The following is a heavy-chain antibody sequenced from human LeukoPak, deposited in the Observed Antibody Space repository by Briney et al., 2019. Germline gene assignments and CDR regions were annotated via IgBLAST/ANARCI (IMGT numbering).Heavy chain of an antibody. CDR2: ISGGDGST. V-gene: IGHV3-23*01. J-gene: IGHJ4*02. CDR3: AKGSSRAAETDY. Sequence: GGSLRLSCAASGFTVSNKYMTWVSQAPGKGLEWVSTISGGDGSTYYADSGKGRFTISRDNSKNMLYLQMNSLRAEDTAVYYCAKGSSRAAETDYWGQGTLVTVSS. D-gene: IGHD6-13*01. CDR1: GFTVSNKY.